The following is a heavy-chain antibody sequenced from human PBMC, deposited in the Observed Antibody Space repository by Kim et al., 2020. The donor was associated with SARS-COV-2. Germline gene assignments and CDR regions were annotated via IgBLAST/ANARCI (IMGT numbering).Heavy chain of an antibody. CDR3: AKDRGSSWYGAPVQSGMDV. D-gene: IGHD6-13*01. CDR2: ISGSGGST. CDR1: GFTFSSYA. V-gene: IGHV3-23*01. J-gene: IGHJ6*02. Sequence: GGSLRLSCAASGFTFSSYAMSWVRQAPGKGLEWVSAISGSGGSTYYADSVKGRFTISRDNSKNTLYLQMNSLRAEDTAVYYCAKDRGSSWYGAPVQSGMDVWGQGTTVTVSS.